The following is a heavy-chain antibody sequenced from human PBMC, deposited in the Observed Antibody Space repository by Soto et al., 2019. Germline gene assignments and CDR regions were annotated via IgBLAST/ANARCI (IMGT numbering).Heavy chain of an antibody. D-gene: IGHD2-15*01. CDR1: GFTFSSYG. Sequence: GGSLRLSCAASGFTFSSYGMHWVRQAPGKGLEWVAVISYDGSNKYYADSVKGRFTISRDNSKNTLYLQMNSLRAEDTAVYYCAKVTVVVWFGMDVWGQGTTVTVSS. V-gene: IGHV3-30*18. CDR2: ISYDGSNK. J-gene: IGHJ6*02. CDR3: AKVTVVVWFGMDV.